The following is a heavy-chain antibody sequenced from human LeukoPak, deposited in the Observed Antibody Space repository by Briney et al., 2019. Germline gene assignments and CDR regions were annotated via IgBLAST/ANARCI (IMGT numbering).Heavy chain of an antibody. Sequence: SGTLSLTCAVSGGSILTTNWWSWVRQPPGKGLEWIGEVHLSGASNYNPSLKSRVNMSIDRSKNQLSLELTSVTAADTAIYYCTRESGAFSPFGFWGQGTLVTVSS. V-gene: IGHV4-4*02. CDR2: VHLSGAS. J-gene: IGHJ4*02. D-gene: IGHD1-26*01. CDR1: GGSILTTNW. CDR3: TRESGAFSPFGF.